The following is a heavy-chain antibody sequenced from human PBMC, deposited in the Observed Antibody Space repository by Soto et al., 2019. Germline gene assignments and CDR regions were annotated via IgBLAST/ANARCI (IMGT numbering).Heavy chain of an antibody. CDR2: IYYSGRT. V-gene: IGHV4-39*01. CDR1: GGSISSSSYY. CDR3: ARAQGNYYYYGMNV. J-gene: IGHJ6*02. Sequence: SETLSPTCTVSGGSISSSSYYWGWIRQPPGKGLEWIGSIYYSGRTYYNPSLKSRITISVDTSKNQFSLKLSSVTAADTAVYYCARAQGNYYYYGMNVWGQGTTVTVSS.